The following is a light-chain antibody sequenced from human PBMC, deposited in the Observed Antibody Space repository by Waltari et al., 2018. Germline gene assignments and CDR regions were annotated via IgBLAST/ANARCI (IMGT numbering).Light chain of an antibody. CDR2: DVS. V-gene: IGLV2-14*03. Sequence: QSALTQPASVSGSPGQSITIPCTGTSSDVGGYHSVCWYQDHPGQAPKVIIYDVSDRPSGISERFSGSKSGNTASLTISGLQAEDEADYYCSSQSSDNVVLFGGGTKLTVL. CDR1: SSDVGGYHS. J-gene: IGLJ2*01. CDR3: SSQSSDNVVL.